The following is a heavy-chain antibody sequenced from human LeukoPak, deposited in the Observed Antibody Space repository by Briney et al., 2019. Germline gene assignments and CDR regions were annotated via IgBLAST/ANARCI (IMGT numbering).Heavy chain of an antibody. J-gene: IGHJ6*02. CDR1: GFTFSSYW. CDR3: ARDRRHLTPRDYYYGMDV. V-gene: IGHV3-7*01. Sequence: GGSLRLSCAASGFTFSSYWMSWVRQAPGKGLEWVANIKQDGSEKYYVDSVKGRFTISRDNAKNSLYLQMNSLRSEDTAVYYCARDRRHLTPRDYYYGMDVWGQGTPVTVSS. CDR2: IKQDGSEK. D-gene: IGHD3-9*01.